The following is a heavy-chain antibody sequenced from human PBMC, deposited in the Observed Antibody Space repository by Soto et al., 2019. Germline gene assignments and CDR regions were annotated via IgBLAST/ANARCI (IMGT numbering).Heavy chain of an antibody. CDR1: GGSISSGGYS. D-gene: IGHD3-9*01. J-gene: IGHJ4*02. CDR3: ARKDILTGYPFDY. CDR2: IYHSGST. Sequence: TSETLSLTCAVSGGSISSGGYSWSWIRQPPGKGLEWIGYIYHSGSTYYNPSLKSRVTISVDRSKNQFSLKLSSVTAADTAVYYCARKDILTGYPFDYWGQGTLVTVSS. V-gene: IGHV4-30-2*01.